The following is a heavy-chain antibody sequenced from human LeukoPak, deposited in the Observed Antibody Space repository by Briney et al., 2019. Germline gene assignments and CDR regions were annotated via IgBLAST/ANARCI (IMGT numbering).Heavy chain of an antibody. CDR2: INPNSGGT. CDR1: GYTFTDYY. Sequence: ASVKVSCTASGYTFTDYYLHWVRQAPGQGLEWMGWINPNSGGTNYAQKFQGRVTMTRDTSISTAYMELSRLRSDDTAVYYCARVGCTNINCLNWFDPWGQGTLAIVSS. CDR3: ARVGCTNINCLNWFDP. V-gene: IGHV1-2*02. J-gene: IGHJ5*02. D-gene: IGHD2-8*01.